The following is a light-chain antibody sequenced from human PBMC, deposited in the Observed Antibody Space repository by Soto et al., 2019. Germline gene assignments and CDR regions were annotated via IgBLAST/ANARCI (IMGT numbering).Light chain of an antibody. Sequence: QSALTQPASVSGSPGQSITISCTGSTSDVGAYNYVSWYKHHPGQAPQLMIYEVSNRPSGVSNRFPGSKSGNTASLTISGRQADDEGDYYCSSKTSSSSTFVVGTGTKLTVL. J-gene: IGLJ1*01. CDR1: TSDVGAYNY. CDR2: EVS. V-gene: IGLV2-14*01. CDR3: SSKTSSSSTFV.